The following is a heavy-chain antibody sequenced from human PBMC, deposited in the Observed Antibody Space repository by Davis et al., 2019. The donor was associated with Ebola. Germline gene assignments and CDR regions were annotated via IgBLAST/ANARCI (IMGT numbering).Heavy chain of an antibody. Sequence: SETLSLTCSVSGGSINSFLWTWIRQPPGKGLKWVGCMFYNGDTKYNPALESRVTISVDTSKNQFSLRLSSVTAADTAMYYCVKDDVTAGRFNYWGQGSLVTVSS. V-gene: IGHV4-59*08. J-gene: IGHJ4*02. CDR1: GGSINSFL. CDR3: VKDDVTAGRFNY. D-gene: IGHD1-20*01. CDR2: MFYNGDT.